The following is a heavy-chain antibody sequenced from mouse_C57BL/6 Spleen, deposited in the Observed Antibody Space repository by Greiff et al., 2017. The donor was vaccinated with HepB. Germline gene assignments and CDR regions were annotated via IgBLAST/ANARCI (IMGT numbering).Heavy chain of an antibody. CDR2: IDPNSGGT. CDR3: ARGTLATVVPFDY. V-gene: IGHV1-72*01. J-gene: IGHJ2*01. CDR1: GYTFTSYW. Sequence: QVQLQQPGAELVKPGASVKLSCKASGYTFTSYWMHWVKQRPGRGLEWIGRIDPNSGGTKYNEKFKSKATLTVDKPSSTAYMQLSSLTSEDSAAYYCARGTLATVVPFDYWGQGTTLTVSS. D-gene: IGHD1-1*01.